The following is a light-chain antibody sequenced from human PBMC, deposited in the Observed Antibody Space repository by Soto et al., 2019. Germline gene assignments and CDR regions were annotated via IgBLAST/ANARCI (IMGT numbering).Light chain of an antibody. Sequence: QSALTQPPSATGSPGLSVTISCTGTSSDVGGYNYVSWYQQHTGKAPKLMIYEVSKRPSGVPDRFSGSKSGNTASLTVSGLQAEDEADYYCSSYAGSNNLVFGGGTKLTVL. CDR1: SSDVGGYNY. CDR3: SSYAGSNNLV. J-gene: IGLJ2*01. V-gene: IGLV2-8*01. CDR2: EVS.